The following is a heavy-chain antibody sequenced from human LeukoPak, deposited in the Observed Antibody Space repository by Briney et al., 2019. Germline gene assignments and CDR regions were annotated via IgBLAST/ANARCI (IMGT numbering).Heavy chain of an antibody. D-gene: IGHD1-26*01. CDR2: ISYDGSNK. CDR3: VKDLGRYRNNCFDY. V-gene: IGHV3-30*18. CDR1: GFTFSSYG. Sequence: GGSLRLSCAASGFTFSSYGMHWVRQAPGKGLEWVAVISYDGSNKYYADSVKGRFTISRGDSKNTLYLQMNSLRAEDTAVYYCVKDLGRYRNNCFDYWGQGTLVTVSS. J-gene: IGHJ4*02.